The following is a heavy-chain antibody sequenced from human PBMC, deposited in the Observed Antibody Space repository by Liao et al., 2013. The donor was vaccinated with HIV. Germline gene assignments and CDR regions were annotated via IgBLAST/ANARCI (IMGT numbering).Heavy chain of an antibody. CDR1: NYSVSSGDYY. CDR2: LHTSGSS. J-gene: IGHJ3*02. V-gene: IGHV4-61*02. Sequence: QGLLQESGPGLVKPSQTLSLTCTVSNYSVSSGDYYWTWIRKPAGKGLEWIGRLHTSGSSNYNPSFKSRVAMSIDTSKSQFSLILNSVTAADTAVYYCARQRVLMGFDAFDIWGQGTMVTVSS. CDR3: ARQRVLMGFDAFDI. D-gene: IGHD3-9*01.